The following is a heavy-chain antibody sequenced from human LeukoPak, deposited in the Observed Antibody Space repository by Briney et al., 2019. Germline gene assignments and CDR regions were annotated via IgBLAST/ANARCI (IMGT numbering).Heavy chain of an antibody. D-gene: IGHD3-22*01. CDR3: ARGWLARGGYY. CDR1: GGSFSGYH. Sequence: PSETLSLTCAVYGGSFSGYHWSWIRQPPGKGLEWIGEINHSGSTNYNPSLKSRVTISVDTSKNQFSLKLSSVTAADTAVYYCARGWLARGGYYWGQGTLVTASS. J-gene: IGHJ4*02. V-gene: IGHV4-34*01. CDR2: INHSGST.